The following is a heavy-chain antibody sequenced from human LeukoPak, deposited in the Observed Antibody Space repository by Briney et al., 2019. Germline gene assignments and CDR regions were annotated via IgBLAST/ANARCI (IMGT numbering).Heavy chain of an antibody. D-gene: IGHD3-22*01. CDR1: GITLSNYG. V-gene: IGHV3-23*01. J-gene: IGHJ4*02. Sequence: GGSLRLSCAVSGITLSNYGMSWVRQAPRKGLEWVSGISGSGGGTHYADSVKGRFTISRDNPKNTLYLQMNSLRAEDTAVYFCANRDVVIRVILVGFHREAYYFDSWGQGALVTVYS. CDR2: ISGSGGGT. CDR3: ANRDVVIRVILVGFHREAYYFDS.